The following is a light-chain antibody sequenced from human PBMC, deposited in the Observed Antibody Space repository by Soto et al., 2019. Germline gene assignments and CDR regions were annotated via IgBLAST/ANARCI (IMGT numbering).Light chain of an antibody. Sequence: QSALTQPASVSGSPGQSITISCTGTSSDVGGYNYVSWYQQHPGIAPKLMIYEVSNRPSGVSNRFSGSKSGNTASLTISGLQAEDEADYYCSSYTSSSTHVVFGGGTKVTVL. CDR1: SSDVGGYNY. J-gene: IGLJ2*01. CDR2: EVS. CDR3: SSYTSSSTHVV. V-gene: IGLV2-14*01.